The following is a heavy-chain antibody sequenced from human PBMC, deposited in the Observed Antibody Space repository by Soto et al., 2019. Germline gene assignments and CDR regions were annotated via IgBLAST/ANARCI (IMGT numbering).Heavy chain of an antibody. Sequence: GESLKISCKGSGYSFTRYWISWVRQMPGKGLEWMGRIDPSDSYTNYSPSFQGHVTISADKSISTAYLQWSSLKASDAAMYYCARYQGYCSSTSCYHYYYGMGVWGQGTTVTVSS. CDR1: GYSFTRYW. V-gene: IGHV5-10-1*01. CDR2: IDPSDSYT. D-gene: IGHD2-2*01. J-gene: IGHJ6*02. CDR3: ARYQGYCSSTSCYHYYYGMGV.